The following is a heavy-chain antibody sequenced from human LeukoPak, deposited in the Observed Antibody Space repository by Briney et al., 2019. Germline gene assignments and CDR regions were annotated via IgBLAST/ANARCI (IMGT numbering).Heavy chain of an antibody. Sequence: SETLSLTCAVYGGSFSGYYWSWIRQPPGKGLEWIGEINHSGSTNYNPSLRTRVTISVDASRNQFSLNLSSVTAADTAVYYCARWSGSVTARNYYYYMDVWGEGTTVTVSS. D-gene: IGHD6-6*01. CDR3: ARWSGSVTARNYYYYMDV. CDR2: INHSGST. CDR1: GGSFSGYY. V-gene: IGHV4-34*01. J-gene: IGHJ6*03.